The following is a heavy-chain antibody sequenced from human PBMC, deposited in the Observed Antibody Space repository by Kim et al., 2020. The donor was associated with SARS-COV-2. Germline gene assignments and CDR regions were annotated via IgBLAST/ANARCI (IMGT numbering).Heavy chain of an antibody. Sequence: SETLSLTCTVSGGSISSSSYYWGWIRQPPGKGLEWIGSIYYSGSTYYNPSLKSRVTISVDTSKNQFSLKLSSVTAADTAVYYCARHLRPIVLMVYAIPGTPPDYWGQGTLVTVSS. CDR1: GGSISSSSYY. D-gene: IGHD2-8*01. CDR2: IYYSGST. CDR3: ARHLRPIVLMVYAIPGTPPDY. J-gene: IGHJ4*02. V-gene: IGHV4-39*01.